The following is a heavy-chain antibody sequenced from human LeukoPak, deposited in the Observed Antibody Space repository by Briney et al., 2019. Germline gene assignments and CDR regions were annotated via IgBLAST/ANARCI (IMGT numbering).Heavy chain of an antibody. J-gene: IGHJ6*04. CDR2: IYSGGST. D-gene: IGHD4-11*01. CDR3: ARDGNTVTTVDV. Sequence: GGSLRLSWAASGFTVSSNYMSWVRQAPGKGLEWVSVIYSGGSTYYADSVKGRFTISRDNSKNTLYLQMNSLRAEDTAVNYCARDGNTVTTVDVWGKGTTVTVSS. CDR1: GFTVSSNY. V-gene: IGHV3-53*01.